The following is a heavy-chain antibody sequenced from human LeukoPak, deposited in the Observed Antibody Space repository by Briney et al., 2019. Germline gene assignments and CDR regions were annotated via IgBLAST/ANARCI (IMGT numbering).Heavy chain of an antibody. V-gene: IGHV3-23*01. D-gene: IGHD3-22*01. CDR2: ISGSGGST. J-gene: IGHJ4*02. CDR3: AKAPSVYYYDSSGLTHDY. Sequence: GGSLRLSCAASGFTFSSYGMHWVRQAPGKGLEWVSAISGSGGSTYYADSVKGRFTISRDNSKNTLYLQMNSLRAEDTAVYYCAKAPSVYYYDSSGLTHDYWGQGTLVTVSS. CDR1: GFTFSSYG.